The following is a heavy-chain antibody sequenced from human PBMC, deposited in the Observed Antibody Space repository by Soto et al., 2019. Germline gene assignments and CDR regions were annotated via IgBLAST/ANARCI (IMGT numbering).Heavy chain of an antibody. V-gene: IGHV4-34*01. CDR2: INHSXSN. D-gene: IGHD2-8*02. J-gene: IGHJ4*02. CDR1: CGSCTGYY. CDR3: ERHKITGLFDY. Sequence: XXTLSLTCAVDCGSCTGYYWSCIRKPQGKGLEWMGXINHSXSNNYNPSLKXXVTISVDXXKNQFSLKLTSVTAADTAVYYCERHKITGLFDYWGQGTLVPVSS.